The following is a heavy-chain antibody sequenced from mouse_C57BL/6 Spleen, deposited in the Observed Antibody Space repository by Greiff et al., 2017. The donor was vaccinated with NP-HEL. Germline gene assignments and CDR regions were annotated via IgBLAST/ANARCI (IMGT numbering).Heavy chain of an antibody. J-gene: IGHJ4*01. CDR2: INPNNGGT. Sequence: VQLQQSGPELVKPGASVKISCKASGYTFTDYYMNWVKQSPGKSLEWIGDINPNNGGTSYNQKFKGKATLTVDKSSSTAYMELRSLTSEGSAVYYCARSYYGEAMEYWGQGTSVTVSS. CDR1: GYTFTDYY. CDR3: ARSYYGEAMEY. V-gene: IGHV1-26*01. D-gene: IGHD2-13*01.